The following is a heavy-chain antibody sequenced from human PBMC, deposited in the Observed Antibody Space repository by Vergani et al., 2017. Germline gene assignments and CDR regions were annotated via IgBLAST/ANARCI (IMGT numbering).Heavy chain of an antibody. CDR3: VACSSTSCYAPMDV. D-gene: IGHD2-2*01. V-gene: IGHV3-23*04. Sequence: EVQLVESGGGLVQPGRSLRLSCAASGFTFSSYAMTWVRQAPGKGLEWVSAISGSGGSTYYADSVKGRFTISRDNSKNTLYLQMNSLRAEDTAVYYCVACSSTSCYAPMDVWGKGTTVTVSS. CDR2: ISGSGGST. CDR1: GFTFSSYA. J-gene: IGHJ6*03.